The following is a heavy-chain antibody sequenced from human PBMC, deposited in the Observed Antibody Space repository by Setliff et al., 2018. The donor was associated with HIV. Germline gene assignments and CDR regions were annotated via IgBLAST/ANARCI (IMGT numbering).Heavy chain of an antibody. J-gene: IGHJ4*02. V-gene: IGHV3-23*01. CDR2: ISGSGGST. D-gene: IGHD2-8*01. Sequence: GESLKISCAASGFTFSSYAMSWVRQAPGKGLEWVSAISGSGGSTWYADSVKGRFTISRDNSKNTLYLQMNSLRAEDTAVYYCAKDPPTLQWAFDYWGQGTLVTVSS. CDR1: GFTFSSYA. CDR3: AKDPPTLQWAFDY.